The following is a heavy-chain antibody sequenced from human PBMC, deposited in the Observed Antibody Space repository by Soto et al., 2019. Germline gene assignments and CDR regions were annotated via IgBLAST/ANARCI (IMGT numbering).Heavy chain of an antibody. CDR3: AGSIFRGATVTATGFDY. CDR2: ISYDGSNK. J-gene: IGHJ4*02. Sequence: QVQLVESGGGVVQPGRSLRLSCAASGFTFSSYAMHWVRQAPGKGLEWVAVISYDGSNKYYADSVKGRFTISRDNSKNXSYLEMNSGRAEDTAVYYCAGSIFRGATVTATGFDYWGQGTLVTVSS. V-gene: IGHV3-30-3*01. CDR1: GFTFSSYA. D-gene: IGHD4-17*01.